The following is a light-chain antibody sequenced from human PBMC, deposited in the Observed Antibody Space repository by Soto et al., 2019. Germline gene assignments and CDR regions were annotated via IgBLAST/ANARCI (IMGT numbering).Light chain of an antibody. Sequence: DIHMTQSRSPRSHSVGARLTISCXASQDISNYLNWYQQKPGKAPKLLIYDASNLETGVPSRFSGSGSGTDFTFTISSLQPEDFASYYCLQDYGDSWTFGQGTKVDIK. CDR3: LQDYGDSWT. CDR2: DAS. V-gene: IGKV1-33*01. J-gene: IGKJ1*01. CDR1: QDISNY.